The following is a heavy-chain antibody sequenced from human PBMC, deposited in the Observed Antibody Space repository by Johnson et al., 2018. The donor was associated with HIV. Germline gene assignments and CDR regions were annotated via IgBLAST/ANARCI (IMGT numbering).Heavy chain of an antibody. CDR1: GFTVSSNY. CDR2: IYSGGST. Sequence: VQLVESGGGLVQPGGSLRLSCAASGFTVSSNYMSWVRQAPVKGLEWVSVIYSGGSTYYADSVKGRFTISRDNSKNTLYLQMNSLRAEDTAVYYCARDLVSLEDAFDIWGQGTMVTVSS. D-gene: IGHD3-16*02. V-gene: IGHV3-66*01. CDR3: ARDLVSLEDAFDI. J-gene: IGHJ3*02.